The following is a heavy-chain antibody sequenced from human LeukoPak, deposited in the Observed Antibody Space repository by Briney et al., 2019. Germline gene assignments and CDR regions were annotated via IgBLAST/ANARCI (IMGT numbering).Heavy chain of an antibody. D-gene: IGHD1-14*01. CDR2: ISTSNGDT. J-gene: IGHJ5*02. Sequence: ASVKVSCKASGYTFTNSDITWVRQAPGQGLEWMGRISTSNGDTNYAAKLQGRVTMTTDTSTSTVYMELGSLTFDDTAVYFCARDPYHRLGPPLDLWGQGTLLTVSS. V-gene: IGHV1-18*01. CDR1: GYTFTNSD. CDR3: ARDPYHRLGPPLDL.